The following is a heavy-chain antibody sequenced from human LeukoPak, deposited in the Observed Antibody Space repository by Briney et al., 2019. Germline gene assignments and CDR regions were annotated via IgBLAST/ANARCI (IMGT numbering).Heavy chain of an antibody. J-gene: IGHJ4*02. Sequence: GGSLRLSCAASGFTFSSYATHWVRQAPGKGLEWVAVISYDGSNKYYADSVKGRFTISRDNSKNTLYLQMNSLRAEDTAVYYGASRRGGNSDWGQGTLVTVSS. CDR1: GFTFSSYA. CDR3: ASRRGGNSD. D-gene: IGHD4-23*01. V-gene: IGHV3-30-3*01. CDR2: ISYDGSNK.